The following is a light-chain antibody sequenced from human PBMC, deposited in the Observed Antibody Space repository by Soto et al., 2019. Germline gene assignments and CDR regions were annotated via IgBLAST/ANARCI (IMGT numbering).Light chain of an antibody. CDR2: AAS. Sequence: DIQLTQSPSFLSASVGDRVAITCRASQGISSSLAWYQQKPGEAPKLLIYAASTLQSGAPSRFSGSGYGTEFTLTISSLQPDDFASYYCQKIHNFPLTFGQGTRLEIK. V-gene: IGKV1-9*01. CDR3: QKIHNFPLT. J-gene: IGKJ5*01. CDR1: QGISSS.